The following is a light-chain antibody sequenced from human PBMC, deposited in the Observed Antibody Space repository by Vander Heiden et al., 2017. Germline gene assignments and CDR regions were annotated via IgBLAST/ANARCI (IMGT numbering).Light chain of an antibody. CDR1: SSDVGSYNL. Sequence: QSALPQPASVSGPPGQSITISCTGTSSDVGSYNLVSWYQQQPGKAPKLMIYEVNKRPSGVSNRFSGSKSGNTASLTISGLQAEDEADYYCCSYAGSSTFFVFGTGTKVTVL. CDR3: CSYAGSSTFFV. V-gene: IGLV2-23*02. CDR2: EVN. J-gene: IGLJ1*01.